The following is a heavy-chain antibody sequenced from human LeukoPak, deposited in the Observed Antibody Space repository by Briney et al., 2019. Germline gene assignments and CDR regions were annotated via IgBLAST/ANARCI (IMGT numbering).Heavy chain of an antibody. J-gene: IGHJ4*02. D-gene: IGHD3-3*01. Sequence: PSETLSLTCTVSGDSISNHNYFWSWIRQPPGRGLEWIGYIYYSGSTNYNPSLKSRVTISVDMSKHQFSLKLGSVTAADTAVYYCARETSSYDFWGGYLDYWGQGTLVTVSS. CDR1: GDSISNHNYF. CDR2: IYYSGST. V-gene: IGHV4-61*01. CDR3: ARETSSYDFWGGYLDY.